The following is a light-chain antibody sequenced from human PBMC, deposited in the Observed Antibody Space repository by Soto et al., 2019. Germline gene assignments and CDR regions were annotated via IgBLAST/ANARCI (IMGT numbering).Light chain of an antibody. V-gene: IGKV1-5*01. CDR1: QSISRR. CDR2: DVP. J-gene: IGKJ1*01. Sequence: DIQMTHSPSTLSASVGDRVIITCRASQSISRRLAWYQQKPGKAPRLLIYDVPTLESGVPSRFSGSGSGTEFTLTISGLQPDDFATYYCQQYNSYSWTFGQGTKVDIK. CDR3: QQYNSYSWT.